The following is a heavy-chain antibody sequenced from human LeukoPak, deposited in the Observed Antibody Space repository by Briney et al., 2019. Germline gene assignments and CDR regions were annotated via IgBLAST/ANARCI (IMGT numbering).Heavy chain of an antibody. CDR3: ARASGYTFGNPDY. V-gene: IGHV3-74*01. J-gene: IGHJ4*02. CDR1: GFTFSSYW. D-gene: IGHD5-18*01. Sequence: GGSLRLSCAASGFTFSSYWMHWVRQAPGKGLVWVSRINGDGSSTNYADSVKGRFTISRDNAENTLYLQLNSLRAEDTAVYYCARASGYTFGNPDYWGQGTLVIVSS. CDR2: INGDGSST.